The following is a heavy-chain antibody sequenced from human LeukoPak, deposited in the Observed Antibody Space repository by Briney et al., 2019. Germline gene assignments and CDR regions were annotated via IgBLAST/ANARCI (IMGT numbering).Heavy chain of an antibody. Sequence: GASVKVSCKASGGTFRSYAISWVRQAPGQGLEWMGGIIPIFGTANYAQKFQGRVTITTDESTSTAYMELSSLRSEDTAVYYCASLYYDSSGYYYYYFDYWGQGTLVTVSS. V-gene: IGHV1-69*05. D-gene: IGHD3-22*01. CDR1: GGTFRSYA. J-gene: IGHJ4*02. CDR2: IIPIFGTA. CDR3: ASLYYDSSGYYYYYFDY.